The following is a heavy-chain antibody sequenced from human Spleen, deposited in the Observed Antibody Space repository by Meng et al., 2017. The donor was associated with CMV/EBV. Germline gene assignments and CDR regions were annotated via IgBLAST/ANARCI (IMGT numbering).Heavy chain of an antibody. CDR3: ARRLGYCSSTSCSSFDY. CDR2: IYPGDSDT. D-gene: IGHD2-2*01. CDR1: GYSFTSYW. Sequence: GGSLRLSCKGSGYSFTSYWIGWVRQMPGKGLEWMGIIYPGDSDTRYSPSFQGQVTISADKSISTAYLQWSSLKASDTAMYYCARRLGYCSSTSCSSFDYWGQGTLVTLSS. J-gene: IGHJ4*02. V-gene: IGHV5-51*01.